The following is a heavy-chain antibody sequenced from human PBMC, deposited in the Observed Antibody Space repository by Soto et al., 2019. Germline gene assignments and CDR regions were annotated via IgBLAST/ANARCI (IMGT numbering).Heavy chain of an antibody. CDR3: AKKRGIAPFGVYGLDV. Sequence: QVELVQSGAEVKEPGSSVQVSCKASGGNFITFAISWVRQAPGKGLEWMGEVIPISSTTKSAHKFQDRVTISADGSSSTVHVELRSLKSEDTAIYFCAKKRGIAPFGVYGLDVWGQGTTVTVSS. CDR2: VIPISSTT. CDR1: GGNFITFA. J-gene: IGHJ6*02. D-gene: IGHD3-16*01. V-gene: IGHV1-69*01.